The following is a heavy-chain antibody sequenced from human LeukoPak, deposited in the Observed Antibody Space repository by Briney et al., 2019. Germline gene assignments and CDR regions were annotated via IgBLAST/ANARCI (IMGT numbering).Heavy chain of an antibody. Sequence: GESLKISCKGSGYRFTSNWIAWVRQMPGKGLEWMGIIYPGDSDTRYSPSFRGQVTISADKSISTAYLQWSSLRASDTGMYYCAYGKYYFDYWGQGTLVTVSS. V-gene: IGHV5-51*01. CDR3: AYGKYYFDY. D-gene: IGHD4-17*01. CDR2: IYPGDSDT. J-gene: IGHJ4*02. CDR1: GYRFTSNW.